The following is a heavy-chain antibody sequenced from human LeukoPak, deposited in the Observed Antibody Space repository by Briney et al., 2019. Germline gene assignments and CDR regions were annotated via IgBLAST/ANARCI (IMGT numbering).Heavy chain of an antibody. D-gene: IGHD1-14*01. CDR1: GFTFDDYT. CDR3: ARDRGNQRGYYYYMDV. V-gene: IGHV3-43*01. Sequence: GGSLRLSCAASGFTFDDYTMHWVRQAPGKGLEWVSLITWDGGSTYYADSVKGRFTISRDNSKNSLYLQMNSLRAEDTAVYYCARDRGNQRGYYYYMDVWGKGTTVTVSS. CDR2: ITWDGGST. J-gene: IGHJ6*03.